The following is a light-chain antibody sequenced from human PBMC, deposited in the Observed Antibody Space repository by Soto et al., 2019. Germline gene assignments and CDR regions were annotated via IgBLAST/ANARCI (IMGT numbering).Light chain of an antibody. CDR3: QQLGA. V-gene: IGKV3-20*01. CDR2: GAS. J-gene: IGKJ1*01. Sequence: ESVLTQSPGTLSLSPGERVTLACRGSQSVSSSYLAWYQQKPGQAPRLIIYGASNRATGIPDRFSGSGSGTDFTLTISRLEPEDFAVYYCQQLGAFGQGTKVEIK. CDR1: QSVSSSY.